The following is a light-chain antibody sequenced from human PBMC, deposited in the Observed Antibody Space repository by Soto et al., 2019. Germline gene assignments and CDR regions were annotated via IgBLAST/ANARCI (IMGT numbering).Light chain of an antibody. CDR2: EAS. V-gene: IGLV2-18*02. Sequence: QSALTQPPSVSGSPGQSVTISCTGTSTDFVSYNRVSWYQQPPGTAPKLIIYEASNRPSGVPGRFSGSKSGNTASLTISGLQAADEADYFCCSYAGSNTYVFGSGTKVTVL. CDR3: CSYAGSNTYV. CDR1: STDFVSYNR. J-gene: IGLJ1*01.